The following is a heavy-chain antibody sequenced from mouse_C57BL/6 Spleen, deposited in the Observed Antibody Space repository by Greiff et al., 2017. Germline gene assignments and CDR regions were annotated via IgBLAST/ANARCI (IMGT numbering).Heavy chain of an antibody. J-gene: IGHJ2*01. Sequence: QVQLQQSGAELVRPGTSVKVSCKASGYAFTNYLIEWVKQRPGKGLEWIGVINPGSGGTNYNEKLKGKATLTADKSSSTAYMQLSSLTSEDSAVYVCARSGTTVVATGFDYWGQGTTLTVSS. CDR3: ARSGTTVVATGFDY. V-gene: IGHV1-54*01. CDR1: GYAFTNYL. CDR2: INPGSGGT. D-gene: IGHD1-1*01.